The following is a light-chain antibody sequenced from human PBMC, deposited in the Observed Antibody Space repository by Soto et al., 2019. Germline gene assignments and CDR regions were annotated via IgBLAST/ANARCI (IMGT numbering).Light chain of an antibody. CDR3: QQYGTSPLMYT. CDR1: QSIINNY. Sequence: SVLTQSPGSLSLSPGETATLSCRASQSIINNYLAWYQQKPGQAPRLLIYGASIRATGVPDRFSGSGSGTDFTLTITSLEAEDFAVYYCQQYGTSPLMYTFGQGTKLGVK. V-gene: IGKV3-20*01. CDR2: GAS. J-gene: IGKJ2*01.